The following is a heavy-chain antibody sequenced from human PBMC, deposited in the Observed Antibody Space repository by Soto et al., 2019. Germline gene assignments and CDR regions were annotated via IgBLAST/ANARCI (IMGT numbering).Heavy chain of an antibody. J-gene: IGHJ5*02. CDR1: GYTFTSYG. Sequence: QVQLVQSGAEVKKPGVSVKVSCKASGYTFTSYGISWVRQAPGQGLEWMGWISAYNGNTNYAQKLQGRVTMTTDTSTSTAYMELRSLRSDDTAVYYCARVVVAAPGSPYNWFDPWGQGTLVTVSS. CDR3: ARVVVAAPGSPYNWFDP. D-gene: IGHD2-15*01. V-gene: IGHV1-18*01. CDR2: ISAYNGNT.